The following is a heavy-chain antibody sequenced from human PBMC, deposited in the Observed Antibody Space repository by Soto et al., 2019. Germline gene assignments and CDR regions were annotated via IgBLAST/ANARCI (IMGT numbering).Heavy chain of an antibody. CDR1: GFTFSDYC. Sequence: GGSLRLSCAASGFTFSDYCMSWIRQAPGKGLEWVSYISSSSSYTNYADSVKGRFTISRDNAKNSLYLQMNSLRAEDTAVYYCARVGDSGYDTHYYYGMDVWGQGTTVTVSS. CDR3: ARVGDSGYDTHYYYGMDV. V-gene: IGHV3-11*03. D-gene: IGHD5-12*01. J-gene: IGHJ6*02. CDR2: ISSSSSYT.